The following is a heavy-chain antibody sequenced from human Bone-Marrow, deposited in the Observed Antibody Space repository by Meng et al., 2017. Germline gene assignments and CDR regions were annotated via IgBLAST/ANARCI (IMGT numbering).Heavy chain of an antibody. CDR3: ARDSRITMVRGVPYY. D-gene: IGHD3-10*01. J-gene: IGHJ4*02. V-gene: IGHV1-2*02. Sequence: ASVKVSCKASGYTFTGYYMHWVRQAPGQGLEWMGWINPNSGGTNYAQKFQGRVTMTRDTSISTAYMELSRLRSDDTAVYYCARDSRITMVRGVPYYWGQGTLVTVSS. CDR1: GYTFTGYY. CDR2: INPNSGGT.